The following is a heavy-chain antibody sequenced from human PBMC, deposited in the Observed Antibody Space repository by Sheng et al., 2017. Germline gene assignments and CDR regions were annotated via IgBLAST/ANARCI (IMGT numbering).Heavy chain of an antibody. V-gene: IGHV3-23*01. J-gene: IGHJ3*01. D-gene: IGHD3-16*01. CDR3: AKLQGLAVFDV. CDR1: GFTFGTYT. Sequence: EVQLMESGGGLVQPGGSLRLSCADSGFTFGTYTMTWVRQAPGKGPEWVSAITDTGGASSYADSVEGRFTISRDNSKRTLSLHMNSLRAEDTAVYYCAKLQGLAVFDVWGQGTVVTVSS. CDR2: ITDTGGAS.